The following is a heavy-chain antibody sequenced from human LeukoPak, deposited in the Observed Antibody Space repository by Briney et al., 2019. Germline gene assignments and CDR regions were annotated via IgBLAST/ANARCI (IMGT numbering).Heavy chain of an antibody. V-gene: IGHV4-39*01. D-gene: IGHD3-10*01. CDR2: IYYSGRN. Sequence: SETLSLTCTVSGGSISSSSYYWGWIRQPPGKGLEWIGCIYYSGRNYYNPSLKSRVTISVDTSTNQFSLKLSSVTAADTAVYYCAREGFGEFNWFDPWGQGTLVTVSS. CDR3: AREGFGEFNWFDP. J-gene: IGHJ5*02. CDR1: GGSISSSSYY.